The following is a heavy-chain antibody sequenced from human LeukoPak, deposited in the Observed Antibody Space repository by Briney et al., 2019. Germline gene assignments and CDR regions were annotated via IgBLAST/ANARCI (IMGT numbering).Heavy chain of an antibody. J-gene: IGHJ5*02. CDR3: ALLPYNWFDP. CDR1: GGTFSSYT. Sequence: SVKVSCKASGGTFSSYTISWVRQAPGQGLEWMGRIIPILRIANYAQKFQGRVTITADKSTSTAYMELSSLRSEDTAVYYCALLPYNWFDPWGQGTLVTVSS. V-gene: IGHV1-69*02. D-gene: IGHD1-26*01. CDR2: IIPILRIA.